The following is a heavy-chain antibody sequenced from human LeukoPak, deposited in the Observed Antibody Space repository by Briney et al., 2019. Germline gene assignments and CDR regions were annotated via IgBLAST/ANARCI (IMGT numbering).Heavy chain of an antibody. CDR3: ARRVGRWFGERAYYYNYMDV. CDR2: INHSRST. Sequence: SETLSLTCVVYDGSFSGYYWSWIRQPPGKGLEWIGEINHSRSTKYSPSLKSRVTISVDTSKNQFSLKLSSVTAADTAVYYCARRVGRWFGERAYYYNYMDVWDKGTPVTISS. D-gene: IGHD3-10*01. CDR1: DGSFSGYY. J-gene: IGHJ6*03. V-gene: IGHV4-34*01.